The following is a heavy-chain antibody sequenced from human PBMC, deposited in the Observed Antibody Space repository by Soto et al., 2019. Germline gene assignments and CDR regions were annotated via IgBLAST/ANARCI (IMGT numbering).Heavy chain of an antibody. V-gene: IGHV4-31*03. D-gene: IGHD1-26*01. Sequence: QVQLQESGPGLVKPSQTLSLTCTVSGGSISSGGYYWSWIRQHPGKGLEWIGYIYYSGSTYYNPSLKSRVTIAVDTSKNQFSLKLSSVTAADTAVYYCARRELPRYYFDYWRQGTLVTVSS. CDR2: IYYSGST. CDR3: ARRELPRYYFDY. CDR1: GGSISSGGYY. J-gene: IGHJ4*02.